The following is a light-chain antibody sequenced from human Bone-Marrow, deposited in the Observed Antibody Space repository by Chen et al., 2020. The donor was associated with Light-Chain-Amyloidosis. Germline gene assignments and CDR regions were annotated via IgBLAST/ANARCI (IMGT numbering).Light chain of an antibody. V-gene: IGLV3-21*02. CDR3: QVWDRSSERPV. CDR1: NIGSTS. Sequence: SYVLTQPSSVSVAPGQTATIACGGNNIGSTSVHWYQQTPGQAPLLVVDDDSDRPSGIPERLAGSNYGSTATLNISRVEAGDEGEYYCQVWDRSSERPVFGGGTKMTVL. CDR2: DDS. J-gene: IGLJ3*02.